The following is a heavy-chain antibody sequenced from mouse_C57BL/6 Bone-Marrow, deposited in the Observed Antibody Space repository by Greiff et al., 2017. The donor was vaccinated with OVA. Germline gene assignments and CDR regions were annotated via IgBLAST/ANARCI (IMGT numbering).Heavy chain of an antibody. V-gene: IGHV5-12*01. CDR3: ARRDGYWGYFDV. CDR1: GFTFSDYY. J-gene: IGHJ1*03. Sequence: EVQPVESGGGLVQPGGSLKLSCAASGFTFSDYYMYWVRQTPEKRLEWVAYISNGGGSTYYPDTVKGRFTISRDNAKNTLYLQMSRLKSEDTAMYYCARRDGYWGYFDVWGTGTTVTVSS. D-gene: IGHD2-3*01. CDR2: ISNGGGST.